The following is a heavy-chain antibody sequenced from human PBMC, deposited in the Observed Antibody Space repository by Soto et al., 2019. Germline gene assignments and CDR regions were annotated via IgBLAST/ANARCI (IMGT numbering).Heavy chain of an antibody. Sequence: GGSLRLSCAASGFTFSSYGMHWVRQAPGKGLEWVAVISYDGSNKYYADSVKGRFTISRDNSKNTLYVQMNSLRAEDTAVYYCAKASYGSGSYEAPSDYWGQGTLVTVSS. D-gene: IGHD3-10*01. CDR2: ISYDGSNK. V-gene: IGHV3-30*18. CDR3: AKASYGSGSYEAPSDY. CDR1: GFTFSSYG. J-gene: IGHJ4*02.